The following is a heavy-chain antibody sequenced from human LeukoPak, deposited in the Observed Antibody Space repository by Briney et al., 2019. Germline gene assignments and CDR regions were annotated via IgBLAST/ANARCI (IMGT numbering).Heavy chain of an antibody. D-gene: IGHD5-24*01. V-gene: IGHV3-7*01. Sequence: GGTLRLSCEASGFTFSSKWWSWGGQAPGRGGEGVADIKQDGGEKYYGESVKGRVTIYRDNGKNSLYLQTTSLRAEDTAVYYWARDVQMATSTGLFYYWGQGTLVTVSS. J-gene: IGHJ4*02. CDR1: GFTFSSKW. CDR2: IKQDGGEK. CDR3: ARDVQMATSTGLFYY.